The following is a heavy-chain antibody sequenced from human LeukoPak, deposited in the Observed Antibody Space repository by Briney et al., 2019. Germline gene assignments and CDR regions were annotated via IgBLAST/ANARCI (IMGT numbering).Heavy chain of an antibody. D-gene: IGHD6-19*01. CDR2: IYYSGST. CDR1: GGSISSYY. Sequence: SETLSLTCTISGGSISSYYWSWIRQPPGKGLEWIGYIYYSGSTNYNPSLKSRVTISVDTSKNQFSLKLSSVTAADTAVYYCARAAEGYYFDYWGQGTLVTVSS. V-gene: IGHV4-59*01. CDR3: ARAAEGYYFDY. J-gene: IGHJ4*02.